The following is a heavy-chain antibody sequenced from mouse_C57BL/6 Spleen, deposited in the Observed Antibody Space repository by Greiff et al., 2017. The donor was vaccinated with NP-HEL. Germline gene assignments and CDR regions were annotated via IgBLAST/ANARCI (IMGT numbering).Heavy chain of an antibody. CDR1: GYTFTDYE. D-gene: IGHD1-1*01. Sequence: QVQLQQSGAELVRPGASVTLSCKASGYTFTDYEMHWVKQTPVHGLEWIGAIDPETGGTAYNQKFKGKAILTADKSSSTAYMELSSLTSEASAVFYCTTFYYGRSSFAYWGQGTLVTVSA. CDR3: TTFYYGRSSFAY. CDR2: IDPETGGT. J-gene: IGHJ3*01. V-gene: IGHV1-15*01.